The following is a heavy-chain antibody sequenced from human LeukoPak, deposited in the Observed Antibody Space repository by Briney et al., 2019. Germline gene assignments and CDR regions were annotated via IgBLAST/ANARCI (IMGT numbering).Heavy chain of an antibody. CDR2: IYRSGST. V-gene: IGHV4-30-2*01. Sequence: PSETLSLTCAVSGGSISSGGYSWSWVRQPPGQGLDWIGYIYRSGSTYYNPSLKSRVTVSVDSSKNQLSLKLSSVTAADTAVYYCAGAPTSGVATSFDYWGQGTLVTVSS. J-gene: IGHJ4*02. CDR3: AGAPTSGVATSFDY. CDR1: GGSISSGGYS. D-gene: IGHD5-12*01.